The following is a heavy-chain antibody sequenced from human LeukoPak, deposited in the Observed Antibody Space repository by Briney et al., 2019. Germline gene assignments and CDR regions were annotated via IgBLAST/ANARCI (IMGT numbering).Heavy chain of an antibody. CDR2: IYYSGST. Sequence: SETLSLTCAVYGGSFSSYYWSWIRQPPGKGLEWIGYIYYSGSTNYNPSLKSRVTISVDTSKNQFSLKLSSVTAADTAVYYCARHRKKEAAASYFDYWGQGTLVTVSS. V-gene: IGHV4-59*08. CDR3: ARHRKKEAAASYFDY. CDR1: GGSFSSYY. D-gene: IGHD6-13*01. J-gene: IGHJ4*02.